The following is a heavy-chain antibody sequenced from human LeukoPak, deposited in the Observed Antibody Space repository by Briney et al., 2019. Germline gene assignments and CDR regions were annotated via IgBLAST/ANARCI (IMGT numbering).Heavy chain of an antibody. CDR1: GYSFTSYW. Sequence: GESLKISCKGSGYSFTSYWIGWVRQMPGKGPEWMGIIYPGDSDTGYSPSFQGQVTISADKSISTAYLQWSSLKASDTAMYYCARELQWLDLDAFDIWGQGTMVTVSS. CDR2: IYPGDSDT. D-gene: IGHD6-19*01. V-gene: IGHV5-51*01. CDR3: ARELQWLDLDAFDI. J-gene: IGHJ3*02.